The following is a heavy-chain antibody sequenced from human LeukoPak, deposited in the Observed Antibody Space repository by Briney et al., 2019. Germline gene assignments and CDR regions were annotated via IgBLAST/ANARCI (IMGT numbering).Heavy chain of an antibody. D-gene: IGHD6-19*01. V-gene: IGHV4-39*01. J-gene: IGHJ4*02. CDR2: INYSGST. CDR3: ARRADSGWHFDY. CDR1: GGSISGSSNY. Sequence: SETLSLTCTVSGGSISGSSNYWGWVRQPPGKGLEWIGLINYSGSTYYNSSLKSRVTISVDTSKNQFSLNLRAVTAADTAVYYCARRADSGWHFDYWGQGTLVTVSS.